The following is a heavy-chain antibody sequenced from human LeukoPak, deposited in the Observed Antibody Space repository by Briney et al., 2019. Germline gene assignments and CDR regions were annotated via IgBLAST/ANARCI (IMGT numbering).Heavy chain of an antibody. CDR1: GYTFTSYG. CDR3: ARLGSYYGSGSYPLDY. Sequence: GASVKVSCKASGYTFTSYGISWVRQAPGQGLEWMGWISAYNGNTNYAQKLQGRVTMTTDTSTSTAYMELRSLRSDDTAVYYCARLGSYYGSGSYPLDYWGQGTLVTVSS. J-gene: IGHJ4*02. V-gene: IGHV1-18*01. CDR2: ISAYNGNT. D-gene: IGHD3-10*01.